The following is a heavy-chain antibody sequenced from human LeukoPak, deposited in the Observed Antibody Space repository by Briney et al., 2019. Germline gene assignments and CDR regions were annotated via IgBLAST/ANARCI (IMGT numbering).Heavy chain of an antibody. CDR3: ARSGDPDMITFGGVIN. V-gene: IGHV1-69*06. Sequence: GASVKVSCKASGGTFSSYAISWVRQAPGQGLEWMGGIIPIFGTANYAQKFQGRVTITADKSTSTAYMELSSLRSEDTAVYYCARSGDPDMITFGGVINWGQGTLVTVSS. CDR1: GGTFSSYA. CDR2: IIPIFGTA. D-gene: IGHD3-16*01. J-gene: IGHJ4*02.